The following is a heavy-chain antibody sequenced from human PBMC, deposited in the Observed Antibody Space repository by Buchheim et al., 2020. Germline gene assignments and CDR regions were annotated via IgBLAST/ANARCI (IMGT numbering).Heavy chain of an antibody. CDR3: ARKWDSGGWYVLDY. Sequence: QVQLQESGPGLVKPSGTLSLTCAVSGASITSSILWSWVRQPPGKGLEWIGEIFHTGRTNYNPSLKSRVTISVDRSKNQFSLNLSSVTAADTAVYYCARKWDSGGWYVLDYWGQGTL. D-gene: IGHD6-19*01. V-gene: IGHV4-4*02. J-gene: IGHJ4*02. CDR1: GASITSSIL. CDR2: IFHTGRT.